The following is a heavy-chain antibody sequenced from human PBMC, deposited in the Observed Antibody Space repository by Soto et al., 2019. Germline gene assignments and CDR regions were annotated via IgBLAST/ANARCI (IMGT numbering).Heavy chain of an antibody. CDR1: GYTFTSYA. D-gene: IGHD2-21*02. J-gene: IGHJ4*02. Sequence: QVQLVQSGAEEKKPGASVKVSCKASGYTFTSYAMHWVRQAPGQRLEWMGWINAGNGNTKYSQKFLGRVTITRDTSASTDYMELSSLRSEDTAVYYCARSIVVVTALDYWGQGTLVTVSS. CDR3: ARSIVVVTALDY. V-gene: IGHV1-3*05. CDR2: INAGNGNT.